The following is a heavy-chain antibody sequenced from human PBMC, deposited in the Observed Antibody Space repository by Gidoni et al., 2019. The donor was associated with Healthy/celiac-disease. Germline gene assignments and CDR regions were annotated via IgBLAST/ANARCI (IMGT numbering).Heavy chain of an antibody. V-gene: IGHV3-43*01. D-gene: IGHD3-22*01. Sequence: EVQLVESGGVVVQPGGSLRLSCVASGFTFDDYTMHWVRQAPGKGLEWVSRISWDGGSTYYADSVKGRFTITRDNSKNSLYLQMNSLRTEDTALYYCAKGGYYQNYFDYWGQGTLVTVSS. CDR1: GFTFDDYT. CDR3: AKGGYYQNYFDY. J-gene: IGHJ4*02. CDR2: ISWDGGST.